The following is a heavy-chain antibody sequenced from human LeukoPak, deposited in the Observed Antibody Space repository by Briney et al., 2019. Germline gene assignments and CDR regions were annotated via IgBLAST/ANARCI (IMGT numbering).Heavy chain of an antibody. Sequence: SETLSLTCTVSGGSLSGYYWSWLRQPPGEGLEWVGYIYSRGSTNYNPSLKSRITISVDTSKNQLHLKMSAVAAADTAVCYCDRGSGLFFYWGQETLVTVPS. CDR3: DRGSGLFFY. CDR1: GGSLSGYY. CDR2: IYSRGST. J-gene: IGHJ4*02. D-gene: IGHD6-19*01. V-gene: IGHV4-59*01.